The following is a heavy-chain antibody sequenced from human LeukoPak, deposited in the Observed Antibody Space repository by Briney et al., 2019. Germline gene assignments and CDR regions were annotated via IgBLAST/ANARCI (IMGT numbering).Heavy chain of an antibody. Sequence: ASVKVSCKASGYTFTSYYVHWVRQAPGQGLEWMGIINPSGGSTSYAQKFQGRVTMTRDTSTSTVYMELSSLRSEDTAVYYCARDQGYYDILTTYVPISYMDVWGKGTTVTVSS. CDR2: INPSGGST. CDR1: GYTFTSYY. D-gene: IGHD3-9*01. J-gene: IGHJ6*03. CDR3: ARDQGYYDILTTYVPISYMDV. V-gene: IGHV1-46*01.